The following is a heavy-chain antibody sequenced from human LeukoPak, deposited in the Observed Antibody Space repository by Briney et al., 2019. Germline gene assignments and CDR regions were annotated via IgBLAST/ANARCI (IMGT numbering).Heavy chain of an antibody. CDR3: ARDGSSYYDSSGYYPTFDY. CDR2: IIPIFGTA. Sequence: GASVTVSCKASGGTFSSYAISWVRQAPGQGLEWMGGIIPIFGTANYAQKFQGRVTITADESTSTAYMELSRLRSEDTAVYYCARDGSSYYDSSGYYPTFDYWGQGTLVTVSS. J-gene: IGHJ4*02. CDR1: GGTFSSYA. V-gene: IGHV1-69*13. D-gene: IGHD3-22*01.